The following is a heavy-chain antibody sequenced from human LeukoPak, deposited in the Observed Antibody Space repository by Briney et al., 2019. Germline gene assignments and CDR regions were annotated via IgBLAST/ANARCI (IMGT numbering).Heavy chain of an antibody. Sequence: ASVKVSCKASGYTFTTHDINWVRQATGQGLEWLGWMSPNSGDTGYAQKFQGRVTMTSDSSISTAYMELSSLRSEDTATYYCVRTPPNWGFDYWGQGTLVTVSS. J-gene: IGHJ4*02. CDR1: GYTFTTHD. CDR3: VRTPPNWGFDY. CDR2: MSPNSGDT. V-gene: IGHV1-8*01. D-gene: IGHD7-27*01.